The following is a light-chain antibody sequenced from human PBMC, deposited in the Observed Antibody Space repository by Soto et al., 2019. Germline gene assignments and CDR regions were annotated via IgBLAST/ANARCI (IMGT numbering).Light chain of an antibody. Sequence: QSALTQPASVSGSPGQSITISCTGTSSDVGGCNYVSWYQQHPGKAPQLMIYDVSNRPSGVSNRFSGSKSGNTASLTISGLAAEDEDDYYCSSYTSSSTLVFGTGTKVTVL. J-gene: IGLJ1*01. V-gene: IGLV2-14*01. CDR2: DVS. CDR3: SSYTSSSTLV. CDR1: SSDVGGCNY.